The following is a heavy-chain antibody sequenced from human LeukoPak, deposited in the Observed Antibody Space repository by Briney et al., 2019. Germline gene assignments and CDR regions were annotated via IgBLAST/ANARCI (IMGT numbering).Heavy chain of an antibody. D-gene: IGHD5-18*01. J-gene: IGHJ4*02. CDR2: INHFGST. V-gene: IGHV4-34*01. CDR1: GGSFSGYY. CDR3: TIGYSAPQTFYSYHYFDA. Sequence: SETLSLTCAVYGGSFSGYYWSWSRQPPGKGLEWIGEINHFGSTNYNPSLKGRVTISGDTSKNQFSLKVNSVTAAYTAVYYCTIGYSAPQTFYSYHYFDAWGQGILVTVSS.